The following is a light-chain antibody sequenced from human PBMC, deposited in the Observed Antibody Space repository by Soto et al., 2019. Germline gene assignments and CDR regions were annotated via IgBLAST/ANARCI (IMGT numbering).Light chain of an antibody. V-gene: IGLV2-11*01. Sequence: QSALTQPPSASGSPGQSVTISCTGTSSDVGTHGYVSWYQQHAGKAPKLMIYDVTKRPSGVPDRFSGSKSGNTASLTISGLQADDEADYYCCSYAGTYTFVFGGGTKLTVL. J-gene: IGLJ3*02. CDR3: CSYAGTYTFV. CDR2: DVT. CDR1: SSDVGTHGY.